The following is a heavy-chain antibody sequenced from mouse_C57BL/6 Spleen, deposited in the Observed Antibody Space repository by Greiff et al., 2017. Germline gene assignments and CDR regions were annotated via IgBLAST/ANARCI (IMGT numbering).Heavy chain of an antibody. V-gene: IGHV5-6*02. D-gene: IGHD1-1*01. CDR2: ISSGGSYT. CDR1: GFTFSSYG. J-gene: IGHJ1*03. Sequence: DVKLQESGGDLVKPGGSLKLSCAASGFTFSSYGMSWVRQTPDKRLEWVATISSGGSYTYYPDSVKGRFTISRDNAKNTLYLQMSSLKSEDTAMYYCARPAITTVVAKNWYFDVWGTGTTVTVSS. CDR3: ARPAITTVVAKNWYFDV.